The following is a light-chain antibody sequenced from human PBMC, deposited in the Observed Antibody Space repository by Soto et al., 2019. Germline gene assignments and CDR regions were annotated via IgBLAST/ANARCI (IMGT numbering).Light chain of an antibody. CDR2: DAS. Sequence: EIVMTQSASSLSGSPGERATLSCRASQSLTSNLAWYQQKPGQAPRFLIYDASTRATGIPARFSGSGSGTEFNLTISSLQSEDLAVYYCQQYNNWPLTFGGGTKVDIK. J-gene: IGKJ4*01. V-gene: IGKV3-15*01. CDR1: QSLTSN. CDR3: QQYNNWPLT.